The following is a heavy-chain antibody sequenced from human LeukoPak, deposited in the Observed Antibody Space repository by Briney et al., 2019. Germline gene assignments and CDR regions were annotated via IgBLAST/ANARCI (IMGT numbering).Heavy chain of an antibody. CDR2: ISSSSTTR. CDR3: ARGHGDYAPEFDY. J-gene: IGHJ4*02. V-gene: IGHV3-48*02. CDR1: GFTFSSHS. Sequence: GGSLRLSCAASGFTFSSHSMNWGRQAPGKGLEWVSYISSSSTTRLYADSVKGRFTISRDNAKSTLYLQMNSLRDADTAVYYCARGHGDYAPEFDYWGQGTLVTVSS. D-gene: IGHD4-17*01.